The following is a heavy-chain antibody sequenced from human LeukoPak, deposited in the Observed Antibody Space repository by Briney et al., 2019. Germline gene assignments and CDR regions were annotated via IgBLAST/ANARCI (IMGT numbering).Heavy chain of an antibody. CDR3: ARDRSVRSFDY. D-gene: IGHD4-17*01. CDR1: GFTFSSYG. CDR2: IHHDGSNK. Sequence: GGSLRLSCAASGFTFSSYGMHWVRQAPGKGLDWVAFIHHDGSNKYYADSVKGRFTISRDNSKNTLYLQMNSLRAEDTAVYYCARDRSVRSFDYWGQGTLVTVSS. J-gene: IGHJ4*02. V-gene: IGHV3-30*02.